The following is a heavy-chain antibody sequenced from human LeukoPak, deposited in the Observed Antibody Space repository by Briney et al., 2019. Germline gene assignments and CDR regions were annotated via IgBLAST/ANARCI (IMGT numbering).Heavy chain of an antibody. D-gene: IGHD6-13*01. CDR3: ARVSGYTAEYFQH. Sequence: SVKVSCKASGGTFSSYAISWVRQAPGQGLEWMGRIIPILGIANYAQKFQGRVTITADKSTSTAYMELSSLRSEDTAVYYCARVSGYTAEYFQHWGQGTLVTVSS. V-gene: IGHV1-69*04. J-gene: IGHJ1*01. CDR1: GGTFSSYA. CDR2: IIPILGIA.